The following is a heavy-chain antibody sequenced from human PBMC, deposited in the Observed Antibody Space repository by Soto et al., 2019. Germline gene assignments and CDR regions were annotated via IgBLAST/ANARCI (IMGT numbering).Heavy chain of an antibody. CDR3: ARGRSSGWYSRFVDY. CDR1: GYTFTTYA. J-gene: IGHJ4*02. CDR2: INAGNGNT. D-gene: IGHD6-19*01. Sequence: ASVKVSCKASGYTFTTYAMHWVRQAPGQRLEWMGWINAGNGNTGYAQKFQGRVTMTRNTSISTAYMELSSLRSEDTAVYYCARGRSSGWYSRFVDYWGQGTLVTVSS. V-gene: IGHV1-3*01.